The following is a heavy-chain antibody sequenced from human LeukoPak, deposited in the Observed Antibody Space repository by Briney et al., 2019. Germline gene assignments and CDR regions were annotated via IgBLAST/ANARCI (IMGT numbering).Heavy chain of an antibody. J-gene: IGHJ4*02. Sequence: GGSLRLSCAASGFSFSNYWMSWVRQVPGKGLEWVANIKQDGSEKYYVDSVKGRFTISRDNAKNSLYLQMNSLRAEDTAIYYCARDKILGGTNFDYWGQGTLVTVSS. CDR3: ARDKILGGTNFDY. D-gene: IGHD1-26*01. CDR1: GFSFSNYW. V-gene: IGHV3-7*03. CDR2: IKQDGSEK.